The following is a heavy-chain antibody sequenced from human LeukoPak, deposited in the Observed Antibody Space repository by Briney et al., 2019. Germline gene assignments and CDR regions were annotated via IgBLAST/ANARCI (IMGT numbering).Heavy chain of an antibody. J-gene: IGHJ4*02. CDR3: TRDPLTQNDY. CDR1: GVSISRSW. D-gene: IGHD1-14*01. V-gene: IGHV3-74*01. Sequence: GGSLRLSCVVSGVSISRSWMNWVRQVPGKGQVWVSRLSPDGTLNYVDSVKGRFTISRDDVTNTLFLQMNSLRAEDTAVYCCTRDPLTQNDYWGQGTLVTVSS. CDR2: LSPDGTL.